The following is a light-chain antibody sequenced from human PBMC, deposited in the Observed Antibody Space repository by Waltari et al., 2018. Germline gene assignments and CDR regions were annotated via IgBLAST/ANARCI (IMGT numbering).Light chain of an antibody. Sequence: QSVLTQPPSASGTPGQRVPISCSGSASNIGDNPVNWYKQIPGMAPKLLIYSSNQRPSGVPDRFSGSRSGTSGSLTISGLQSADEADYYCAVWDDSLNGHVFGSGTKVTVL. CDR2: SSN. J-gene: IGLJ6*01. V-gene: IGLV1-44*01. CDR3: AVWDDSLNGHV. CDR1: ASNIGDNP.